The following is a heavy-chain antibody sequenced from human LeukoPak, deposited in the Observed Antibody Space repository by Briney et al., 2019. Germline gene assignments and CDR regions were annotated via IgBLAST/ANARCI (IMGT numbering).Heavy chain of an antibody. Sequence: PSETLSLTCTVSGGSIGTFYWSWIRQSPGKGLEWIGYIYVTGTRYNPYLQSRVTISVDRSRNQFSLKLSSVTAADTAVYYCARHIGGGIEDMDVWGKGTKVIVSS. CDR2: IYVTGT. J-gene: IGHJ6*03. V-gene: IGHV4-59*08. CDR3: ARHIGGGIEDMDV. D-gene: IGHD3-16*02. CDR1: GGSIGTFY.